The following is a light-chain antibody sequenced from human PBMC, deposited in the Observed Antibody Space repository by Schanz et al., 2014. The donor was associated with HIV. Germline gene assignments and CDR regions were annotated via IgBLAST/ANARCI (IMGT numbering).Light chain of an antibody. V-gene: IGLV2-14*02. J-gene: IGLJ1*01. CDR1: SSDVGSYNL. CDR3: QSYDSSLTVV. Sequence: QSALTQPASVSGSPGQSITISCSGTSSDVGSYNLVSWYQQYPGKVPKLMIYEVNKRPSGVPDRFSGSKSGTSASLAITGLQAEDEANYYCQSYDSSLTVVFGTGTKLTVL. CDR2: EVN.